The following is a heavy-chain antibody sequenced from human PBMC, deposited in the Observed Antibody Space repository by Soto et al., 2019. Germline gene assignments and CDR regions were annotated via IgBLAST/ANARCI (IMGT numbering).Heavy chain of an antibody. J-gene: IGHJ4*02. Sequence: QVQLVESGGGVVQPGRSLRLSCAASGFTFSSYGMHWVRQAPGKGLEWVAVISYDGSNKYYADSVKGRFTISRDNSKNALYLQMNSMRAEDTAVYYCAKDGGGEWELLLDFDSWGQGTLVTVSS. CDR3: AKDGGGEWELLLDFDS. CDR2: ISYDGSNK. V-gene: IGHV3-30*18. CDR1: GFTFSSYG. D-gene: IGHD1-26*01.